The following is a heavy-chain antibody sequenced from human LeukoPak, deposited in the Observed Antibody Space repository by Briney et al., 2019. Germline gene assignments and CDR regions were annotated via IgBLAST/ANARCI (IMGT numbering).Heavy chain of an antibody. CDR2: INHSGST. V-gene: IGHV4-34*01. CDR3: ARGQIAAANAFDI. CDR1: GGSFSGYY. Sequence: SETLSLTCAVYGGSFSGYYWSWIRQPPGKGLEWIGEINHSGSTNYNPSPKSRVTISVDTSRNQFSLRLSSVTAADTAVYYCARGQIAAANAFDIWGQGTMVTVSS. J-gene: IGHJ3*02. D-gene: IGHD6-13*01.